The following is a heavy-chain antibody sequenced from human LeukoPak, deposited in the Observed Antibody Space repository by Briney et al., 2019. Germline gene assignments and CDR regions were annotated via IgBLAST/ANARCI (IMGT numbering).Heavy chain of an antibody. CDR1: GYTFTGYY. CDR3: AGDRIPITIFGFDP. V-gene: IGHV1-2*02. D-gene: IGHD3-3*01. Sequence: GASVKVSCKASGYTFTGYYMHWVRQAPGQGLEWMGWINPNSGGTNYAQKFQGRVTMTRDTSISTACMELSRLRSDDTAVYYCAGDRIPITIFGFDPWGQGTLVTVSS. CDR2: INPNSGGT. J-gene: IGHJ5*02.